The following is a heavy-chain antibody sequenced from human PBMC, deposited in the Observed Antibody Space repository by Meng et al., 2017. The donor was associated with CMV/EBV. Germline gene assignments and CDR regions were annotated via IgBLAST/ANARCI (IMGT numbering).Heavy chain of an antibody. CDR1: GGTFSSYA. V-gene: IGHV1-69*12. J-gene: IGHJ2*01. D-gene: IGHD1-20*01. Sequence: QVQLGDAGAEVKEPGASVKVSCKASGGTFSSYAISWVRQSPGQGLEWMGGIIPIFGTANYAQKFQGRVTITADESTSTAYMELSSLRSEDTAVYYCASVTGIGWWYFDLWGRGTLVTVSS. CDR3: ASVTGIGWWYFDL. CDR2: IIPIFGTA.